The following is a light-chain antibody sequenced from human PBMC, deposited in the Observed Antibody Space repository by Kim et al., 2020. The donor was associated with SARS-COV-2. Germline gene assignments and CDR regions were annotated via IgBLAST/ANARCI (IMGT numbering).Light chain of an antibody. CDR2: QDN. J-gene: IGLJ2*01. CDR3: QAWDRSSVV. Sequence: SYELSQPPSVSVSPGQTATITCSGDNLGYKYVSWYQQRPGQSPVLVIYQDNKRPSGIPERFSGSNSGTTATLTISDTQPMDEADYYCQAWDRSSVV. V-gene: IGLV3-1*01. CDR1: NLGYKY.